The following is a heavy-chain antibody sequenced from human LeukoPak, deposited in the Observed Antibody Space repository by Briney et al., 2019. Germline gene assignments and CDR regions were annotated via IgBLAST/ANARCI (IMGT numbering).Heavy chain of an antibody. Sequence: GGSLRLSCAASGFTFSTYAMNWLRQAPGKGLEWVSGISDRGDSSRYADSVKGRFTISRDNSKNTLYLQMNSLRAEDTAVYYCARDLTTRITMVRGVDGMDVWGQGTTVTVSS. CDR3: ARDLTTRITMVRGVDGMDV. CDR1: GFTFSTYA. J-gene: IGHJ6*02. D-gene: IGHD3-10*01. V-gene: IGHV3-23*01. CDR2: ISDRGDSS.